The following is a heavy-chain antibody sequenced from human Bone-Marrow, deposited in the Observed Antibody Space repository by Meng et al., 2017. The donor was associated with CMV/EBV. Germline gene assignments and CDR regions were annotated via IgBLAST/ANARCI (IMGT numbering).Heavy chain of an antibody. D-gene: IGHD6-13*01. V-gene: IGHV1-69*05. CDR3: ARVRLSSSWPNDAFDI. CDR1: GGTFNSYS. Sequence: SVKVSCKASGGTFNSYSISWVRQAPGQGLEWMGGIIPIFGTANYAQKFQGRVTITTDESTSTAYMELSSLRSEDTAVYYCARVRLSSSWPNDAFDIWGQGTMVTVSS. J-gene: IGHJ3*02. CDR2: IIPIFGTA.